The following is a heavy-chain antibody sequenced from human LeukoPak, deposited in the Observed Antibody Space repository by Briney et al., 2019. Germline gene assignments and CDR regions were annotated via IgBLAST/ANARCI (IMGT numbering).Heavy chain of an antibody. CDR1: GGSISSYY. CDR2: IYYSGST. V-gene: IGHV4-59*01. D-gene: IGHD2-15*01. J-gene: IGHJ4*02. CDR3: ARMGVVVAFDY. Sequence: SETLSLTCTVFGGSISSYYWSWIRQPPGKGLEWIGYIYYSGSTNYNPSLKSRVTISVDTSKNQFSLKLSSVTAADTAVYYCARMGVVVAFDYWGQGTLVTVSS.